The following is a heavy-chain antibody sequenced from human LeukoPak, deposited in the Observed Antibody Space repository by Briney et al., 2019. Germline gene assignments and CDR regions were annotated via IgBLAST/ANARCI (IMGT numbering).Heavy chain of an antibody. CDR3: ARGDYGY. Sequence: SETLSLTCAVSGGSISSGGYSWSWIRQPPGKGLEWIGYIYHSGSTYYNPSLKSRVTISVDRSKNQFSLKLSSVTAADTAVYYCARGDYGYWGQGTLVTVSS. CDR2: IYHSGST. J-gene: IGHJ4*02. D-gene: IGHD4-17*01. CDR1: GGSISSGGYS. V-gene: IGHV4-30-2*01.